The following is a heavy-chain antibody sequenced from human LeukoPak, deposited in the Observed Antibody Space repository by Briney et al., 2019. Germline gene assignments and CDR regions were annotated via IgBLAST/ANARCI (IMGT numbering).Heavy chain of an antibody. D-gene: IGHD3-22*01. CDR2: IGTAGDT. J-gene: IGHJ4*02. CDR1: GFTFSSYD. Sequence: PGRSLRLSCAASGFTFSSYDMHWVRQATGKGLEWVSAIGTAGDTYYPGSVKGRFTISRENAKNSLYLQMNSLRAGDTAVYYCARGSPEAVYDSSGTFDYWGQGTLVTVSS. V-gene: IGHV3-13*01. CDR3: ARGSPEAVYDSSGTFDY.